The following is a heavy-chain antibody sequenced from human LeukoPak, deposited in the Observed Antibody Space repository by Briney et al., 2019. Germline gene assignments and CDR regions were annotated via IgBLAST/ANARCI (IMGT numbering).Heavy chain of an antibody. J-gene: IGHJ4*02. CDR2: INKRGDMV. CDR1: GFTFSDNY. Sequence: GGSLRLSCAASGFTFSDNYMIWIRQAPGKGLEWISYINKRGDMVYYADSVKGRFTISRDNAKNSLYLQMNSLRAEDTAVYYCAREAPRHYYDSSGYYPLDFDYWGQGTLVTVSS. D-gene: IGHD3-22*01. V-gene: IGHV3-11*04. CDR3: AREAPRHYYDSSGYYPLDFDY.